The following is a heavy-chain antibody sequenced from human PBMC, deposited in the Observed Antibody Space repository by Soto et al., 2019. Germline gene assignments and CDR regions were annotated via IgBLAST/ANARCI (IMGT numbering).Heavy chain of an antibody. D-gene: IGHD4-17*01. J-gene: IGHJ4*02. V-gene: IGHV1-46*03. Sequence: QVQLVQSGAEVKKPGASVKVSCKASGYTFTSYYMHWVRQAPGQGLEWMGIINPSGGSTSYAQKCQGRGTMTRDTSTGTVYMELSSLRSEDTAVYYCAREPDYGDYVGWGQGTLVTVSS. CDR3: AREPDYGDYVG. CDR2: INPSGGST. CDR1: GYTFTSYY.